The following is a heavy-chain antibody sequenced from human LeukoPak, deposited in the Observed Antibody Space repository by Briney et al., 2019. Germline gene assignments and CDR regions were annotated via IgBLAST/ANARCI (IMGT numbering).Heavy chain of an antibody. CDR2: ISVSGGNT. CDR1: GFTFSSYA. CDR3: AKVAVHSSGWYGFDS. V-gene: IGHV3-23*01. D-gene: IGHD6-13*01. Sequence: GGSLRLSCVASGFTFSSYAMTWVRQAPGKGLEWVSVISVSGGNTYYADSVKGRFTISRDNSKNTLYLQMNSLRVENTAVYYCAKVAVHSSGWYGFDSWGQGTLVIVSS. J-gene: IGHJ5*01.